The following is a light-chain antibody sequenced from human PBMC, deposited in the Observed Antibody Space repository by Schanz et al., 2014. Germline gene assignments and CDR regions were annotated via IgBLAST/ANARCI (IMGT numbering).Light chain of an antibody. CDR1: QSVSSTY. V-gene: IGKV3-11*01. CDR2: DTS. J-gene: IGKJ3*01. Sequence: EIVLTQSPGTLSLSPGERATLSCRASQSVSSTYLAWYHQKPGQAPRLLIYDTSNRATGIPARFSGSGSGTDFTLTISSLEPEDFAVYYCQQRGDNWPVTFGPGTKVDIK. CDR3: QQRGDNWPVT.